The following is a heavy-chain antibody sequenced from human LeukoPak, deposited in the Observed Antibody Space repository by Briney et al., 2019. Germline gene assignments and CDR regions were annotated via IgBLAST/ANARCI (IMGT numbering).Heavy chain of an antibody. J-gene: IGHJ5*02. Sequence: SETLSLTCAVYGGSFSGYYWSWIRQPPGKGLEWIGYIYYSGSTNYNPSLKSRVTISVDTSKNQFSLKLSSVTAADTAVYYCARGAYSSSWSYWFDPWGQGTLVTVSS. D-gene: IGHD6-13*01. CDR3: ARGAYSSSWSYWFDP. CDR2: IYYSGST. V-gene: IGHV4-59*01. CDR1: GGSFSGYY.